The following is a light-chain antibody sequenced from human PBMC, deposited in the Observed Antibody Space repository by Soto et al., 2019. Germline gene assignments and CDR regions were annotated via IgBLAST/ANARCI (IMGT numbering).Light chain of an antibody. CDR1: QGINNW. V-gene: IGKV1-12*01. CDR2: AAS. Sequence: DIQMTQSPSSVSASVGDRVTITCRASQGINNWLAWYQEKPGKAPNLLIYAASNLQMGVPSRFSGSGSGTDFTLTISSLQPEDFATYYCQQANSFPYTFGQGTKLEIK. CDR3: QQANSFPYT. J-gene: IGKJ2*01.